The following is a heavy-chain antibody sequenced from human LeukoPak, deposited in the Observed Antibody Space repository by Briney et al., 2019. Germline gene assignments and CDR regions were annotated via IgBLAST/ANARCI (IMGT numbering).Heavy chain of an antibody. V-gene: IGHV3-30*02. CDR3: AKGLSYGIDY. CDR1: GFTFSNYG. J-gene: IGHJ4*02. CDR2: IRYDGSDK. D-gene: IGHD3-10*01. Sequence: GGSLRLSCAASGFTFSNYGMHWVRQAPGKGLEWVAFIRYDGSDKHYADSVKGRITMSRDNSKNTLYLQIKSLRPEDTAVYYCAKGLSYGIDYWGQGTLVTVSS.